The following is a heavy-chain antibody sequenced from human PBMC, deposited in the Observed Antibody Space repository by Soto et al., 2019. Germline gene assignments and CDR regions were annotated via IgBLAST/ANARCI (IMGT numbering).Heavy chain of an antibody. Sequence: QVQLVQSGAEVKKPGASVKVSYVASGYTFTDHYIHWVRQAPGQGLEWMGWINPHSGDTIYAQKFQGRVTLTRDTSISTAYMELSRLRSDDTAVYYCARGGTVIFYGMDVWGQGTTVTVSS. D-gene: IGHD4-17*01. V-gene: IGHV1-2*02. J-gene: IGHJ6*02. CDR3: ARGGTVIFYGMDV. CDR2: INPHSGDT. CDR1: GYTFTDHY.